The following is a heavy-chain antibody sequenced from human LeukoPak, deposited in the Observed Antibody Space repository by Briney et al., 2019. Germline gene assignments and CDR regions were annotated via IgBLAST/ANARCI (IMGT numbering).Heavy chain of an antibody. CDR2: ISGSSSYI. CDR3: ASGGPDSSGYYTGAFDI. D-gene: IGHD3-22*01. CDR1: GFTFSTYN. V-gene: IGHV3-21*01. J-gene: IGHJ3*02. Sequence: PGGSLRLSCAASGFTFSTYNMNWVRQAPGKGLEWVSSISGSSSYIYYADSVKGRFSISRDNAKNSLYLQMNSLRAEDTAVYYCASGGPDSSGYYTGAFDIWGQGTMVTVSS.